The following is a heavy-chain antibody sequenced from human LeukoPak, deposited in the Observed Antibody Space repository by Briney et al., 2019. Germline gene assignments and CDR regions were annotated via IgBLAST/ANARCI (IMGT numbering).Heavy chain of an antibody. V-gene: IGHV3-49*04. CDR3: TRERGGFEEFSYFDY. D-gene: IGHD3-10*01. J-gene: IGHJ4*02. CDR1: GFTFGDYA. CDR2: IRSKAYGGTT. Sequence: PGGSLRLSCTASGFTFGDYAMSWVRQAPGKGLEWVGFIRSKAYGGTTEYAASVKGRFTISRDDSKSIAYLQMNSLKTEDTAVYYCTRERGGFEEFSYFDYWGQGTLVTVSS.